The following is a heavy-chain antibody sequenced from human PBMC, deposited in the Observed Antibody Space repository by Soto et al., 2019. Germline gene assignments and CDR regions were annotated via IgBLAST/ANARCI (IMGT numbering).Heavy chain of an antibody. Sequence: GGSLRLSCAASGVTFTSHAMTWVRRAPGKGLVWFSTISGSGHTSFYADSVKGRFTISRDNSKNTLFLQLAGLGAEDTAVYYCACYTGNAPAGRHFAYWGQGTLVTVSS. CDR2: ISGSGHTS. J-gene: IGHJ4*02. CDR1: GVTFTSHA. CDR3: ACYTGNAPAGRHFAY. D-gene: IGHD1-26*01. V-gene: IGHV3-23*01.